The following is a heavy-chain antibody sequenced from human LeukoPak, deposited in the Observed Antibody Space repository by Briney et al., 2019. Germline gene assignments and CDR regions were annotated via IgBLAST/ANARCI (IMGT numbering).Heavy chain of an antibody. J-gene: IGHJ6*02. V-gene: IGHV4-30-4*01. Sequence: PSETLSLTCTVSGDSIRSSDNYWTWIRQSPGKGLEWIGYIYYSGSAYYNPSLKSRVTISDDTSKNQLSLKLTSVTAADTAVYYCARDKWVKAGSRVSHYGMDVWGQGTTVTVSS. CDR3: ARDKWVKAGSRVSHYGMDV. CDR2: IYYSGSA. CDR1: GDSIRSSDNY. D-gene: IGHD6-13*01.